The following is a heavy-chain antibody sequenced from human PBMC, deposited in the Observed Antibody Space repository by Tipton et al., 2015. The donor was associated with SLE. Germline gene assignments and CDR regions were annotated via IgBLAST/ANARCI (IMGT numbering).Heavy chain of an antibody. V-gene: IGHV4-59*12. Sequence: TLSLTCTVSGGSISSYYWSWIRQPPGKGLEWIGYIYYSGSTNYNPSLKSRVTISVDTSKNQFSLKLSSVTAADTAVYYCAGTKPWFDPWGQGNPGHRLL. CDR1: GGSISSYY. CDR3: AGTKPWFDP. J-gene: IGHJ5*02. CDR2: IYYSGST.